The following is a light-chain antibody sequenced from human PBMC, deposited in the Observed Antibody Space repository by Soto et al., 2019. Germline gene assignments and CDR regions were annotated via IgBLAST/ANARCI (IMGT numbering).Light chain of an antibody. CDR2: GAS. J-gene: IGKJ1*01. Sequence: EIVLTQSPGTLSLSPWERATLSCRASQSVSSSYLAWYQQKPGQAPRLLIYGASRRATGIPDRFSGSGSGSDFTLTISRLEPEDFAVYYCHQYSSSTKTFGQGTKVDIK. V-gene: IGKV3-20*01. CDR3: HQYSSSTKT. CDR1: QSVSSSY.